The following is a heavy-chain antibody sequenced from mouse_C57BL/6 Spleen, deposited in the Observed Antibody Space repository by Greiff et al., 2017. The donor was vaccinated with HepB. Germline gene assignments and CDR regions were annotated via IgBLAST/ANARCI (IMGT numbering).Heavy chain of an antibody. V-gene: IGHV1-42*01. Sequence: VQLKQSGPELVKPGASVKISCKASGYSFTGYYMNWVKQSPEKSLEWIGEINPSTGGTTYNQKFKAKATLTVDKSSSTAYMQLKSLTSEDSAVYYCARRIYYDPMDYWGQGTSVTVSS. D-gene: IGHD2-4*01. CDR2: INPSTGGT. CDR3: ARRIYYDPMDY. J-gene: IGHJ4*01. CDR1: GYSFTGYY.